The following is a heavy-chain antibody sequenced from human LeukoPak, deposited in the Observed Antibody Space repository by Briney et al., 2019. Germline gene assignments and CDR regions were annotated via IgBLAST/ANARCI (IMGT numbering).Heavy chain of an antibody. D-gene: IGHD3-22*01. CDR3: ARDQRHYDSSGYASAEYFQH. V-gene: IGHV4-30-4*01. J-gene: IGHJ1*01. CDR1: GGSISSGDYY. Sequence: SETLSLTCTVSGGSISSGDYYWSWIRQPPGKGLEWIGYIYYSGSTYYNPSLKSRVTISVDTSKNQFSLKLSSVTAADTAVYYCARDQRHYDSSGYASAEYFQHWGQGTLVTVSS. CDR2: IYYSGST.